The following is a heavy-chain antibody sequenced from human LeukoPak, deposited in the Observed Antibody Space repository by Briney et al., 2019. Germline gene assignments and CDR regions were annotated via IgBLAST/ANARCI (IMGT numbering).Heavy chain of an antibody. CDR2: TYYRSKWYN. CDR3: ARNSGSYFTSAFDI. V-gene: IGHV6-1*01. J-gene: IGHJ3*02. CDR1: GDSVSSNSAA. D-gene: IGHD1-26*01. Sequence: SQTLSLTCAISGDSVSSNSAAWNWIRQSRSRGLEWLGRTYYRSKWYNDYAGSVKSRMTISPDTSKHQFSLQLNSVTPQHTAVYYCARNSGSYFTSAFDIWGQGTMVTVSS.